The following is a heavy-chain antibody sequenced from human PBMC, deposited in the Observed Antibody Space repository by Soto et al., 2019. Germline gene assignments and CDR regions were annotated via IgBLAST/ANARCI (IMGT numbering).Heavy chain of an antibody. J-gene: IGHJ4*03. CDR3: NPDSYSSTTIDRFDY. D-gene: IGHD6-13*01. CDR1: GFTFTNAW. CDR2: VKSKTDGGTA. Sequence: EVQLVESGGGLVKPGGSLRLSCAASGFTFTNAWINWVRQAPGKGLEWVGRVKSKTDGGTADYAEPVKGRFAISRDDWNSLVYLQMNSLETYDTAVYFCNPDSYSSTTIDRFDYWGHGTLVTVSS. V-gene: IGHV3-15*07.